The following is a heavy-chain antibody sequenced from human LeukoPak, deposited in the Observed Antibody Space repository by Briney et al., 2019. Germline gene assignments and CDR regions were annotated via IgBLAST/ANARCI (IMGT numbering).Heavy chain of an antibody. CDR1: GYTFTTSW. V-gene: IGHV5-51*01. Sequence: GESLKISCQGFGYTFTTSWIGWARQLPGKGLEWMAIIYAGNSDNKYSPSFQGQVSISTDRSISTAYLQWSSLQASDTAIYYCAILNHPDGRVYWGQGTLVTVS. D-gene: IGHD5-24*01. CDR3: AILNHPDGRVY. J-gene: IGHJ4*02. CDR2: IYAGNSDN.